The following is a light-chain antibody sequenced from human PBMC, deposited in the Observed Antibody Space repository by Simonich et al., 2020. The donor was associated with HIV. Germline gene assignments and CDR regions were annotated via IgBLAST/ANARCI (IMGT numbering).Light chain of an antibody. CDR2: DES. CDR1: QDIANS. CDR3: QQANSFPLT. V-gene: IGKV1-33*01. Sequence: DIQMTQSPSSLSASVGDRVPITCQAIQDIANSLNWYQKKPGKAPKLLLFDESKLETGGPSRFSGSGSGTDFTLTISSLQPEDFATYYGQQANSFPLTFGGGTKVEIK. J-gene: IGKJ4*01.